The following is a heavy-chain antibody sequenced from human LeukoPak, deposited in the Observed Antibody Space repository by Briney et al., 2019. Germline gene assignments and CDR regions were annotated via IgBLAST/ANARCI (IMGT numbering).Heavy chain of an antibody. Sequence: GGSLRLSCAASGFTFSSYAMSWVRQAPGKGLEWVSAISGSGGSTYYADSVKGRFTIPRDNSKNTLYLQMNSLRAEDTAVYYCATQACTPTFDWLSAYYYGMDVWGQGTTVTVSS. CDR1: GFTFSSYA. D-gene: IGHD3-9*01. CDR3: ATQACTPTFDWLSAYYYGMDV. CDR2: ISGSGGST. J-gene: IGHJ6*02. V-gene: IGHV3-23*01.